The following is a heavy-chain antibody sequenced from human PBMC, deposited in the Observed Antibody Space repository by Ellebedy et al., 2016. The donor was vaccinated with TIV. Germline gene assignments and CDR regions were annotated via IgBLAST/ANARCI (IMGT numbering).Heavy chain of an antibody. D-gene: IGHD2-15*01. V-gene: IGHV1-18*01. J-gene: IGHJ4*02. CDR2: ISAYNGNA. CDR1: GGTFSSYA. CDR3: ASGVAFDY. Sequence: ASVKVSCKASGGTFSSYAISWVRQAPGQGLEWMGWISAYNGNANYAQKLQGRVTMTRDTSISTAYMELSRLRSDDTAVYYCASGVAFDYWGQGTLVTVSS.